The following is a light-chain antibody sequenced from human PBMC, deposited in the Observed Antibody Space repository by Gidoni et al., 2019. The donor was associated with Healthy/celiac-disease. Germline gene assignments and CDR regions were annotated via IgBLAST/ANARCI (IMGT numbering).Light chain of an antibody. CDR1: QSISSY. J-gene: IGKJ1*01. CDR3: QQSYSTPQT. Sequence: DIQMTQSPSSRSASVGDRVTITCRASQSISSYLNWYQQKPGKAPKLLIYAASSLQSGVPSRFSGSGSGTDFTLTISSLQPEDFATYYCQQSYSTPQTFGQGTKVEIK. CDR2: AAS. V-gene: IGKV1-39*01.